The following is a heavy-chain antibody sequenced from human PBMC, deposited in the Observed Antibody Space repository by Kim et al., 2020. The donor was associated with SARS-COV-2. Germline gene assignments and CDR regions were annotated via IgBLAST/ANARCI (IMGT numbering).Heavy chain of an antibody. D-gene: IGHD6-19*01. CDR2: ISSRSSYI. CDR3: ARVPGYSSGWN. Sequence: GGSLRLSCAASGFTFSSYSMNWVRQAPGKGLEWVSSISSRSSYIYYADSVKGRFTISRDNAKNSLYLQMNSLRAEDTAVYYCARVPGYSSGWNWGQGTLVTVSS. CDR1: GFTFSSYS. J-gene: IGHJ4*02. V-gene: IGHV3-21*01.